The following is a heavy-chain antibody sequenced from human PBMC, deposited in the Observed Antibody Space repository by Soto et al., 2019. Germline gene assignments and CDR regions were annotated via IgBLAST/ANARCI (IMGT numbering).Heavy chain of an antibody. J-gene: IGHJ4*02. CDR1: GFTFSSFE. V-gene: IGHV3-48*03. CDR3: ARDSRGGAARRPTFYY. D-gene: IGHD6-6*01. Sequence: PGGSLGLSCVGSGFTFSSFEMNWVRQTPGKGLEWLSYIGRSGETIYYADPVKGRFTISRDNAKSSLFLQMTGLRDEDTGIYYCARDSRGGAARRPTFYYWGRGTLVTVSS. CDR2: IGRSGETI.